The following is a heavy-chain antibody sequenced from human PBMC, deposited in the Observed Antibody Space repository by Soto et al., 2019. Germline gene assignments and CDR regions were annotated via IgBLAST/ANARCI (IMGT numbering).Heavy chain of an antibody. V-gene: IGHV1-3*01. J-gene: IGHJ4*02. CDR2: INAGTGHT. Sequence: QVQLVQSGAEVKKPGASVKVSCKTSGYRFTNYGMHWVRQAPGQGLEWMGWINAGTGHTAFSQKLQGRVTINRDTSASTAYMELNNLKYEDTAVYYCARDAKGFGVITNPYDFWGQGTLVTVSS. CDR3: ARDAKGFGVITNPYDF. CDR1: GYRFTNYG. D-gene: IGHD3-3*01.